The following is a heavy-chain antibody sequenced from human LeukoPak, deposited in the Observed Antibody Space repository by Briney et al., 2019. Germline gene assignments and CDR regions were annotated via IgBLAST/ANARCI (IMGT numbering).Heavy chain of an antibody. CDR1: GFTFSSYA. CDR3: AKGSGSCWYGWFAP. J-gene: IGHJ5*02. D-gene: IGHD6-19*01. V-gene: IGHV3-23*01. Sequence: GGSLRLSCAASGFTFSSYAMTWVRQAPGKGLEWVSSIYASGGSTYYADSVKGRFTISRDNSKNTFYLQMNTLRADDTAVYYCAKGSGSCWYGWFAPWGQGTLVAVSS. CDR2: IYASGGST.